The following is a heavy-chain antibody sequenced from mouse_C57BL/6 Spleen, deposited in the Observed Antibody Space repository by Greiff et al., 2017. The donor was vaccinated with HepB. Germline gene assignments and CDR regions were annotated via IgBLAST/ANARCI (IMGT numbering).Heavy chain of an antibody. V-gene: IGHV1-69*01. CDR1: GYTFTSYW. Sequence: VQLQQSGAELVMPGASVKLSCKASGYTFTSYWMHWVKQRPGQGLEWIGEIDPSDSYTNYNQKFKGKSTLTVDKSSSTAHMQLSSLTSEDSAVYYCARWSNYVGSWFAYWGQGTLVTVSA. J-gene: IGHJ3*01. CDR2: IDPSDSYT. CDR3: ARWSNYVGSWFAY. D-gene: IGHD2-5*01.